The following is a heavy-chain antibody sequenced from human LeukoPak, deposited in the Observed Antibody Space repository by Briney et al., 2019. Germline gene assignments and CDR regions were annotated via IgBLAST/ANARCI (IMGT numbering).Heavy chain of an antibody. J-gene: IGHJ6*02. CDR3: ARDNYGSGSYYNYYYYGMDV. V-gene: IGHV1-18*01. D-gene: IGHD3-10*01. CDR1: GYTFTSYG. CDR2: ISAYNGST. Sequence: ASVKVSCKASGYTFTSYGISWVRQAPGQGLEWMGWISAYNGSTNYAQKLQGRVTMTTDTSTSTAYMELRSLRSDDTAVYYCARDNYGSGSYYNYYYYGMDVWGQGTTVTVSS.